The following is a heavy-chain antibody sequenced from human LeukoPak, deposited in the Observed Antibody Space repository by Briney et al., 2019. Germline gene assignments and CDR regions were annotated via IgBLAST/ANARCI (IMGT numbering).Heavy chain of an antibody. CDR1: GFTFSSYS. Sequence: GGSLRLSCAASGFTFSSYSMNWVRQAPGKGLEWASSISSSSSYIYYADSVKGRFTISRDNAKNSLYLQMNSLRAEDTAVYYCASLFSDSSGYHPTDYWGQGTLVTVSS. CDR3: ASLFSDSSGYHPTDY. V-gene: IGHV3-21*01. D-gene: IGHD3-22*01. CDR2: ISSSSSYI. J-gene: IGHJ4*02.